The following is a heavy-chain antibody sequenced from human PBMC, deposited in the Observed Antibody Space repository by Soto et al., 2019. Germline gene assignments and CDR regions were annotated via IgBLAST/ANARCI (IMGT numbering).Heavy chain of an antibody. CDR3: AREGAIAVARNYGMDV. V-gene: IGHV6-1*01. Sequence: SQTLSLTCAISGDSVSSYRAAWNWIRQSPSRGLELLGRTYYRSKWSYDYALSVKSRITFNPDTSRNQFSLQLNSVTPEDTAVYYGAREGAIAVARNYGMDVGGQGTTVPVSS. J-gene: IGHJ6*02. CDR2: TYYRSKWSY. CDR1: GDSVSSYRAA. D-gene: IGHD6-19*01.